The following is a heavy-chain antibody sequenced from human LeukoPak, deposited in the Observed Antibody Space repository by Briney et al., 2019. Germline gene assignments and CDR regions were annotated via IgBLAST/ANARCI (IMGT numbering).Heavy chain of an antibody. CDR3: ASRHIVATIHYFDY. CDR2: ISYDGSNK. CDR1: GFTFSSYA. D-gene: IGHD5-12*01. Sequence: GGSLRLSCAASGFTFSSYAMHWVRQAPGKGLEWVAVISYDGSNKYYADSVKGRFTISRDNSKNTLYLQMNSLRAEDTAVYYCASRHIVATIHYFDYWGQGTLVTVSS. J-gene: IGHJ4*02. V-gene: IGHV3-30-3*01.